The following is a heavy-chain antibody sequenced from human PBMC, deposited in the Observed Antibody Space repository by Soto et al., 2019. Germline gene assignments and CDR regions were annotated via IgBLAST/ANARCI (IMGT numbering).Heavy chain of an antibody. CDR2: LLRPGRST. CDR3: AKDAIANDGIWLMDS. J-gene: IGHJ5*02. D-gene: IGHD3-16*01. CDR1: GFMFSDYA. Sequence: PGGSLRLSCAASGFMFSDYAMTWARQAPGKELEWVSGLLRPGRSTYYADSVKGRFTISGDTSANTVYLQMDSLRAGDTAVYYCAKDAIANDGIWLMDSWGQGTVVTVSS. V-gene: IGHV3-23*01.